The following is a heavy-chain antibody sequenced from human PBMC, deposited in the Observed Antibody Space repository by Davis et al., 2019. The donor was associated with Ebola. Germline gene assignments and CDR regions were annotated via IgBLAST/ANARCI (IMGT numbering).Heavy chain of an antibody. Sequence: MPGGSLRLSCTVSGGSISSYGYYWGWIRQPPGKGLEWIGTIDYSGSIYYNPSLKSRVTMFADTSKNQLSLKLSSVTAADLAVYYCAVWFTTVTTESGYWGQGTLVTVSS. D-gene: IGHD4-17*01. CDR3: AVWFTTVTTESGY. CDR1: GGSISSYGYY. V-gene: IGHV4-39*01. CDR2: IDYSGSI. J-gene: IGHJ4*02.